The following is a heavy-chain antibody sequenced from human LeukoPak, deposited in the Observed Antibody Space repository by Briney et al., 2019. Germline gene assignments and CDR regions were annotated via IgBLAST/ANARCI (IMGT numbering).Heavy chain of an antibody. CDR1: GFTFSDYY. V-gene: IGHV3-11*01. D-gene: IGHD2-21*02. J-gene: IGHJ4*02. CDR3: ARIVVVTAIPLDY. CDR2: ISSSGSTI. Sequence: GSLRLSCAASGFTFSDYYMSWIRQAPGKGLEWVSYISSSGSTIYYADSVKDRFTISRDNAKNSLYLQMNSLRAEDTAVYYCARIVVVTAIPLDYWGQGTLVTVSS.